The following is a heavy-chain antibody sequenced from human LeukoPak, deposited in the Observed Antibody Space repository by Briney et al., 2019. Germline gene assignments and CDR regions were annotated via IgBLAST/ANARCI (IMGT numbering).Heavy chain of an antibody. Sequence: PSETLSLTCTVSGGSISSYYWSWIRQPPGKGLEWIGYIYYSGSTNYNPSLKSRVTISVDTSKNQFSLKLSSVTAADTAVYYCARDHYCSSTSCYHYYMDVWGKGTTVTVSS. CDR1: GGSISSYY. CDR3: ARDHYCSSTSCYHYYMDV. V-gene: IGHV4-59*12. J-gene: IGHJ6*03. CDR2: IYYSGST. D-gene: IGHD2-2*01.